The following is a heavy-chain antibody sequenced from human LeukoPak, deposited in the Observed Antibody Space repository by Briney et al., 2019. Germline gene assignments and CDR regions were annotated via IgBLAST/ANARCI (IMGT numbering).Heavy chain of an antibody. V-gene: IGHV4-34*01. CDR3: ARRGPPRTLLRGVKSGWFDP. J-gene: IGHJ5*02. D-gene: IGHD3-10*01. CDR1: GGSSSGYY. CDR2: INHRRST. Sequence: TSETLSLTCVLYGGSSSGYYWRWIRQPPGKGLEGMGEINHRRSTNYNPSLKRRVTISVDTSKNQFSLKLSSVRAADTAVYYCARRGPPRTLLRGVKSGWFDPWGQGTLVTVSS.